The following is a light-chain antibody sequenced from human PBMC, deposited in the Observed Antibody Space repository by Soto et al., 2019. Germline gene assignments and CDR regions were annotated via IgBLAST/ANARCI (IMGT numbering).Light chain of an antibody. Sequence: QSVLTQSPSASASLGASVKLTCTLSRGHSSYAIAWHQQQPQKGPRYLMKLNSDGSHTKGDGIPDRLSGSSSGAERHLTISSLQSEDEADYYCQTWATGIVVFGGGTKVTVL. CDR2: LNSDGSH. CDR1: RGHSSYA. J-gene: IGLJ2*01. V-gene: IGLV4-69*01. CDR3: QTWATGIVV.